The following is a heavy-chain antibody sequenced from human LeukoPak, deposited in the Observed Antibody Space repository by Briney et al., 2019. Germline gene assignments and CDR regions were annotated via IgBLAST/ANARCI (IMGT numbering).Heavy chain of an antibody. CDR3: ARVKNYYDSSGYLYYFDY. J-gene: IGHJ4*02. CDR1: GYTFTGYF. CDR2: INPNSGGT. Sequence: ASVKVSCKASGYTFTGYFMHWVRQAPGQGLEWMGWINPNSGGTNYAQKSQGRVTMTTDTSISTAYMELSRLRSDDTAVYYCARVKNYYDSSGYLYYFDYGGQGTLVTVYS. V-gene: IGHV1-2*02. D-gene: IGHD3-22*01.